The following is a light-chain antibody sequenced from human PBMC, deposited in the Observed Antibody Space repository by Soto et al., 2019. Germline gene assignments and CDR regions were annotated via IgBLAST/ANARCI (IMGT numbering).Light chain of an antibody. CDR1: SSHIGAGYD. CDR2: GNS. J-gene: IGLJ3*02. CDR3: QSYDSSLSGSV. Sequence: QSVLTQPPSVSGAPGQRVTISCTGSSSHIGAGYDVHWYQPLPGTAPKLLIYGNSNRPSGVPDRVSGSKSGTSASLAITGLQAEDEADDYCQSYDSSLSGSVFGGGTKLTVL. V-gene: IGLV1-40*01.